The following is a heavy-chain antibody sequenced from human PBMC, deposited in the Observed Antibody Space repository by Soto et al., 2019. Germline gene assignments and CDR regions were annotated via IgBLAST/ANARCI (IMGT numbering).Heavy chain of an antibody. J-gene: IGHJ3*02. D-gene: IGHD6-19*01. CDR2: ISAYNGNT. CDR3: ARDLCGWYEDAFDI. Sequence: GASVKVSCKASGYTFTSYGISWVRQAPGQGLEWMGWISAYNGNTNYAQKLQGRVTMTTDTSTSTAYMELRSLRSDDTAVYYCARDLCGWYEDAFDIWGQGTMVTVSS. V-gene: IGHV1-18*01. CDR1: GYTFTSYG.